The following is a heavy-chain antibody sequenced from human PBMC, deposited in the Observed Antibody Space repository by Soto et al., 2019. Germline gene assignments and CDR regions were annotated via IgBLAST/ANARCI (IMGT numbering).Heavy chain of an antibody. CDR1: GFTFSSYS. CDR2: ISSSSSYI. CDR3: ASGYYDFWSGYYGYFDY. J-gene: IGHJ4*02. V-gene: IGHV3-21*01. Sequence: GGSLRLSCAASGFTFSSYSMNWVRQAPGKGLEWVSSISSSSSYIYYADSVKGRFTISRDNAKNSLYLQMNSLRAEDTAVYYCASGYYDFWSGYYGYFDYWGQGTLVTVSS. D-gene: IGHD3-3*01.